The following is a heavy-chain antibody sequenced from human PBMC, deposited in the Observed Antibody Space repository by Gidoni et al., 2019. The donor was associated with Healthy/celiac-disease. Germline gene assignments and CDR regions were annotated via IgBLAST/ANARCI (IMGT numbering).Heavy chain of an antibody. CDR2: IYSGGST. CDR1: GFTVRRTS. CDR3: ARLRSPPKQQLVRFDGGDNWFDP. J-gene: IGHJ5*02. Sequence: EVQLVETGGGLIQPGGSLRLSCAASGFTVRRTSLSWLRQAPGKGLEWVSVIYSGGSTYYADSVKGRFTISRDNSKNTLYLQMNSLRAEDTAVYYCARLRSPPKQQLVRFDGGDNWFDPWGQGTLVTVSS. V-gene: IGHV3-53*02. D-gene: IGHD6-13*01.